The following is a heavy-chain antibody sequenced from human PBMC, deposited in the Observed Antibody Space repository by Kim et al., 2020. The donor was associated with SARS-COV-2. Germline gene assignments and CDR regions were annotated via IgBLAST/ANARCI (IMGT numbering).Heavy chain of an antibody. CDR2: INSDGSST. CDR3: ARDSLVWFGELDYYYGMDV. CDR1: GFTFSSYW. D-gene: IGHD3-10*01. Sequence: GGSLRLSCAASGFTFSSYWMHWVRQAPGKGLVWVSRINSDGSSTSYADSVKGRFTISRDNAKNTLYLQMNSLRAEDTAVYYCARDSLVWFGELDYYYGMDVWGQGTTVTVSS. J-gene: IGHJ6*02. V-gene: IGHV3-74*01.